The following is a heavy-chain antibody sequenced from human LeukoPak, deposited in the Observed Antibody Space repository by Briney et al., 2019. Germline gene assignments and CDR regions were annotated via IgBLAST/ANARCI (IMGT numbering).Heavy chain of an antibody. Sequence: PGGSLRLSCAASGFTFSSYEMNWVRQAPGKGLEWVSSISSSSSYIYYADSVKGRFTISRDNAKNSLYLQMNSLRAEDTALYYCARGGSYGGYHSYWGQGTLVTVSS. CDR2: ISSSSSYI. CDR3: ARGGSYGGYHSY. V-gene: IGHV3-21*01. CDR1: GFTFSSYE. D-gene: IGHD4-23*01. J-gene: IGHJ4*02.